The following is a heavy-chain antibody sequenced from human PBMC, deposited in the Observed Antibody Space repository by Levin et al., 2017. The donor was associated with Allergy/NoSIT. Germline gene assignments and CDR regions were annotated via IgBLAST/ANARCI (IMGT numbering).Heavy chain of an antibody. CDR3: VRDRDGYNPYYLDY. CDR2: ISYDGNNK. J-gene: IGHJ4*02. V-gene: IGHV3-30-3*01. Sequence: GESLKISCAASGFTFKNYPMHWVRQAPGKGLEWVAVISYDGNNKYYTDSVKGRFTISRDNSKKRLYLQMSSLRAEDTAVYYCVRDRDGYNPYYLDYWGQGTLVTVSS. D-gene: IGHD5-24*01. CDR1: GFTFKNYP.